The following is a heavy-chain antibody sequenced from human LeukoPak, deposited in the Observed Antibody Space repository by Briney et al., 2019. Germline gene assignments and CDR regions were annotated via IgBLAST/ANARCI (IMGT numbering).Heavy chain of an antibody. CDR3: ARKGYYYDSSGSYYFDY. CDR1: GGTFISYA. V-gene: IGHV1-69*13. J-gene: IGHJ4*02. Sequence: ASVKVSCKASGGTFISYAISWVRQAPGQGLEWMGGIIPIFGTANYAQKFQGRVTITADESTSTAYMELSSLRSEDTAVYYCARKGYYYDSSGSYYFDYRGQGTLVTVSS. CDR2: IIPIFGTA. D-gene: IGHD3-22*01.